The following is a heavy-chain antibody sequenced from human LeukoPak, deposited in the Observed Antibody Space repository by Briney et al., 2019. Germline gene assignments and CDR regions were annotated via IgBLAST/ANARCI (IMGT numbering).Heavy chain of an antibody. CDR2: IKLVGSVK. Sequence: GGSLRLSCAAPVFTFSSYWMSSVRQAPRKGRWWVSNIKLVGSVKYYVESAKGRFTISSDNATHSLYLQMNSLRAEATAVYYCAPVAGSSGWGHFDYWGQGTLVTVSS. D-gene: IGHD6-25*01. V-gene: IGHV3-7*02. J-gene: IGHJ4*02. CDR3: APVAGSSGWGHFDY. CDR1: VFTFSSYW.